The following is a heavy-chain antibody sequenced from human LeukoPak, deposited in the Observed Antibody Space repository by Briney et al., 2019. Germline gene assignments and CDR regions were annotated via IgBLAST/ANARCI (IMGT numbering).Heavy chain of an antibody. CDR3: ARSHVDSDPMDV. D-gene: IGHD5-12*01. Sequence: SETLSLTCTVSGGSISSSSYYWGWIRQPPGKGLEWIGSIYHSGSTNYNPSLKSRVTISVDKSKNQFSLKLSSVTAADTAVYYCARSHVDSDPMDVWGKGTTVTVSS. J-gene: IGHJ6*03. CDR2: IYHSGST. V-gene: IGHV4-39*07. CDR1: GGSISSSSYY.